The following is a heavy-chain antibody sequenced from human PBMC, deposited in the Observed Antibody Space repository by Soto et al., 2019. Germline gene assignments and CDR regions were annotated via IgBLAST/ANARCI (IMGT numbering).Heavy chain of an antibody. CDR3: ARGLYSGYDQGWFDP. CDR1: GYTFTGYY. D-gene: IGHD5-12*01. Sequence: ASVKVSCKASGYTFTGYYMHWVRQAPGQGLEWMGWINPNSGGTNYAQKFQGWVTKTRDTSISTAYMELSRLRSDDTAVYYCARGLYSGYDQGWFDPWGQGTLVTVSS. CDR2: INPNSGGT. V-gene: IGHV1-2*04. J-gene: IGHJ5*02.